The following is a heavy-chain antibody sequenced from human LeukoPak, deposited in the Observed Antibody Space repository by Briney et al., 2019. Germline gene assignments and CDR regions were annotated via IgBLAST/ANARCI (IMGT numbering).Heavy chain of an antibody. CDR1: GGTFSSYA. CDR2: IIPIFDTA. D-gene: IGHD6-13*01. V-gene: IGHV1-69*01. J-gene: IGHJ4*02. Sequence: SVKVSCKASGGTFSSYAISWVRQAPGQGLEWMGGIIPIFDTANYAQKFLGRVTITADESTSTAYMELSSLRSEDTAVYYCARGYSSSWYYFDYWGQGTLVTVSS. CDR3: ARGYSSSWYYFDY.